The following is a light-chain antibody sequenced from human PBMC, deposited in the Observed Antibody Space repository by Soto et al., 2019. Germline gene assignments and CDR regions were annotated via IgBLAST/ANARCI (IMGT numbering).Light chain of an antibody. CDR2: EVS. Sequence: QAVLTQPASETGYLAQSIIISCTVTSSDVGAYKYVSWYQQHPGKAPKLMIYEVSNRPSGVSNRFSGSKSGNTASLTIPGPQAEDEADYYCSSYTGSSTTYVFGTGTRVTVL. J-gene: IGLJ1*01. CDR3: SSYTGSSTTYV. CDR1: SSDVGAYKY. V-gene: IGLV2-14*01.